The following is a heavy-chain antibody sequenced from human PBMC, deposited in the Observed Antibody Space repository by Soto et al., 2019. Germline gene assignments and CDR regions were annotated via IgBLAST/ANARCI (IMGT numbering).Heavy chain of an antibody. CDR1: GCTFSKYG. V-gene: IGHV3-23*01. Sequence: PGGSLRLSCEASGCTFSKYGMSWVRQSPGKGLEWVSAMSGSGGITNYADSVKGRFTISRDNSKNTLYLQMNSLRAEDTAVYYCAKDKGTSTAVNRYFYYYGMEGWGQGTTVTVSS. CDR3: AKDKGTSTAVNRYFYYYGMEG. D-gene: IGHD2-2*01. J-gene: IGHJ6*02. CDR2: MSGSGGIT.